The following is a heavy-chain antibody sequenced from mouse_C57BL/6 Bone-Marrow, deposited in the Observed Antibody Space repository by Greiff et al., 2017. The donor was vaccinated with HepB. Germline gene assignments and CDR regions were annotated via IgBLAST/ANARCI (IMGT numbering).Heavy chain of an antibody. J-gene: IGHJ2*01. CDR3: ARGVYYFHFDY. V-gene: IGHV1-52*01. Sequence: VQLQQPGAELVRPGSSVKLSCKASGYTFTSYWMHWVKQRPIQGLEWIGNIDPSDSETHYNQKFKDKATLTVDKSSSTAYMQLSSLTSEDSAVYYCARGVYYFHFDYWGQGTTLTVSS. CDR2: IDPSDSET. CDR1: GYTFTSYW. D-gene: IGHD1-1*01.